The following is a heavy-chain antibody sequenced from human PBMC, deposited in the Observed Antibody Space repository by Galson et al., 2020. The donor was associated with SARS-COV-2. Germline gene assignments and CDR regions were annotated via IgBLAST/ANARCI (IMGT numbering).Heavy chain of an antibody. J-gene: IGHJ6*02. CDR2: IIPILGIA. CDR3: AKPAAAYYYYGMDV. CDR1: GGTFSSYA. V-gene: IGHV1-69*10. D-gene: IGHD6-25*01. Sequence: SVKVSCKASGGTFSSYAISWVRQAPGQGLEWMGGIIPILGIANYAQMFQGRVTITADKSTSTAYMELSSLRSEDTAVYYCAKPAAAYYYYGMDVWGQGTTVTVSS.